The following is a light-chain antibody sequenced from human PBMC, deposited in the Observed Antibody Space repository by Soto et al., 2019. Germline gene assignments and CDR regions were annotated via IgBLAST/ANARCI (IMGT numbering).Light chain of an antibody. CDR1: QDISNY. CDR2: DAS. CDR3: QHYDNLPLT. V-gene: IGKV1-33*01. Sequence: DFPMTQSPSSLSASVGDRVTITCQASQDISNYLNWYQQKPGQAPKLLIYDASKLETGVPSSFSGSGSWTDFTFTITSLQPEDIAPYYGQHYDNLPLTFGPGTKVDIK. J-gene: IGKJ3*01.